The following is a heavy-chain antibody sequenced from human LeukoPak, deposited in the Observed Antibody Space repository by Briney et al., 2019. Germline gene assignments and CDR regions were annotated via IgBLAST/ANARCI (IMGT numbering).Heavy chain of an antibody. J-gene: IGHJ3*02. CDR2: ISGSGGST. CDR1: GFTFSSYA. CDR3: AKAESTNWGYFEAFDI. V-gene: IGHV3-23*01. D-gene: IGHD7-27*01. Sequence: GGSLRLSCAASGFTFSSYAMSWVRQAPGKGLEWVSAISGSGGSTYYADSVKGRFTISRDNSKNTLYLQMNSLRAEDTAVYYCAKAESTNWGYFEAFDIWGQGTMVTVSS.